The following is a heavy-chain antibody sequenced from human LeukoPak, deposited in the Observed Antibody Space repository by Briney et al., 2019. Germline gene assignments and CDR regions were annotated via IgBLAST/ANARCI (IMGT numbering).Heavy chain of an antibody. CDR1: GFTFSSYG. CDR3: ARGAYCGGNCYWYFDL. V-gene: IGHV3-33*01. J-gene: IGHJ2*01. D-gene: IGHD2-21*02. CDR2: IWYDGSNK. Sequence: GRSLRLSCAASGFTFSSYGMHWVRQAPGKGLEWVAVIWYDGSNKYYADSVKGRFTISRDNSKNTLYLQMNSLRAEDTAVYYCARGAYCGGNCYWYFDLWGRGTLVTVSS.